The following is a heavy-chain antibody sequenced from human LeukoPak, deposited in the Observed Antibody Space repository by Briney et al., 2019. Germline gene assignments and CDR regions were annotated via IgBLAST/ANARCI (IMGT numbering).Heavy chain of an antibody. Sequence: ASVKVSCKASGYTFTGYYMHWVRQAPGQGLEWMGWINTNTGNPTYAQGFTGRFVFSLDTSVSTAYLQISSLKAEDTAVYYCAREGQWLVTPEKETVDYWGQGTLVTVSS. V-gene: IGHV7-4-1*02. J-gene: IGHJ4*02. D-gene: IGHD6-19*01. CDR2: INTNTGNP. CDR3: AREGQWLVTPEKETVDY. CDR1: GYTFTGYY.